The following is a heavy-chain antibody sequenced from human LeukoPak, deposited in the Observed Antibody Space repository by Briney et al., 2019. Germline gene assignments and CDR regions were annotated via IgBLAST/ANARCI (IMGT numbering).Heavy chain of an antibody. Sequence: GGSLRLSCAASGFTFSSYAMSWVRQAPGKGLEWVSAITGSGDITYSPDSVKGRFTISRDNSKNTLYLQMHNLRAEDTAVYYCAIARDGYSWWLAFRGQGTLVTVSS. J-gene: IGHJ4*02. CDR2: ITGSGDIT. CDR3: AIARDGYSWWLAF. V-gene: IGHV3-23*01. D-gene: IGHD5-24*01. CDR1: GFTFSSYA.